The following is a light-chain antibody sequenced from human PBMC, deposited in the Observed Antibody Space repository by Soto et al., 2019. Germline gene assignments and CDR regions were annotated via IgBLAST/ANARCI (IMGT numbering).Light chain of an antibody. CDR2: EGT. CDR3: SSYAGSSARVV. J-gene: IGLJ2*01. V-gene: IGLV2-23*01. CDR1: STDFENYNL. Sequence: QSALTQPASVSGSPGQSITISCTRSSTDFENYNLVSWYQHCPDKAPKLIIYEGTKRPSEISDRFSGSESDTTASLKISGLQPEDEADYYCSSYAGSSARVVFGGGTKLTVL.